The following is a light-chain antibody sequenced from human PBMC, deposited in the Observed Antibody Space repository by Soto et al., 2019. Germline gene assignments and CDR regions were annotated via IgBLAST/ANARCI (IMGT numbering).Light chain of an antibody. J-gene: IGKJ4*01. CDR2: GVS. Sequence: EIVLTQSPGTLSLSPGERATLSCRASQSFRSNYLAWYQQRPGQAPRLLIYGVSSRASGIPDRFSGSVPGTDFTLTISRLEPEDSAVYYCQQYDRIPGFTFGGGTKVEI. V-gene: IGKV3-20*01. CDR3: QQYDRIPGFT. CDR1: QSFRSNY.